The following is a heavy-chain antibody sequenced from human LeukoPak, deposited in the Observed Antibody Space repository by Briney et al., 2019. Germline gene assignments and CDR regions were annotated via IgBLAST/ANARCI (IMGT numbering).Heavy chain of an antibody. V-gene: IGHV1-18*01. CDR2: ISAYNGNT. D-gene: IGHD6-19*01. CDR3: ARVGSGMSSGWYLLDY. J-gene: IGHJ4*02. Sequence: GASVKVSCKASGCTFTSYGISWVRQAPGQGLEWMGWISAYNGNTNYAQKLQGRVTMTTDTSTSTAYMELRSLRSDDTAVYYCARVGSGMSSGWYLLDYWGQGTLVTVSS. CDR1: GCTFTSYG.